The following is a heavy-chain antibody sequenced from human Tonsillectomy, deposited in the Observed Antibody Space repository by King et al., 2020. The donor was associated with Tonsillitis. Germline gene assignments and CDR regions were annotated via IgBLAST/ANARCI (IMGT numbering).Heavy chain of an antibody. V-gene: IGHV3-23*04. CDR1: GFNFNSFP. J-gene: IGHJ4*02. Sequence: DVQLVESGGRLVQPGGSLRLSCAASGFNFNSFPMSWVRQAPGKGLDWVSGFSASGGYTYFADSVTGRFTISRDNSKNTLYLKMNILEAEDTAVYSCAGQSEHNGARLYSTYPLHYWREGTL. CDR3: AGQSEHNGARLYSTYPLHY. D-gene: IGHD2-8*01. CDR2: FSASGGYT.